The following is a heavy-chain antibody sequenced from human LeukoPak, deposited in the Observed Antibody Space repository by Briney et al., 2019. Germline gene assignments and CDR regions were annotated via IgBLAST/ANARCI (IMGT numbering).Heavy chain of an antibody. J-gene: IGHJ3*02. CDR2: INSDGSST. V-gene: IGHV3-74*01. CDR1: GFTFDDYA. D-gene: IGHD3-3*01. Sequence: GGSLRLSCAASGFTFDDYAMHWVRQAPGKGLVWVSRINSDGSSTSYADSVKGRFTISRDNAKNTLYLQMNSLRAEDTAVYYCARGAELRFLEWFFLDDAFDIWGQGTMVTVSS. CDR3: ARGAELRFLEWFFLDDAFDI.